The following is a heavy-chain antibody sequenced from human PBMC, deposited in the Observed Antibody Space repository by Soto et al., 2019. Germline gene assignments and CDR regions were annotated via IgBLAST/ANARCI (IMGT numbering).Heavy chain of an antibody. CDR1: GFIFSTYG. J-gene: IGHJ4*02. D-gene: IGHD2-15*01. CDR2: VSDDGYTT. Sequence: QVRLVESGGGVVQPGRSLRLSCAASGFIFSTYGMHWVRQAPGKGLQWVAVVSDDGYTTYYAESVKGRFTVSRDSSKNTLYLHMSNLRIEDTAVYYCAREGYHVVGPDAYSFDYWGQGTLVTVSS. CDR3: AREGYHVVGPDAYSFDY. V-gene: IGHV3-30*03.